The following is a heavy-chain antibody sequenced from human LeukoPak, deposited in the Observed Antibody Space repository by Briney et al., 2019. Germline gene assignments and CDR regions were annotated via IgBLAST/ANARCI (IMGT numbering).Heavy chain of an antibody. Sequence: GGSLRLFCAASGFSFSSYAMHWVRQAPGKGLEWVAVISYDGSNKYYADSVKGRFTISRDNSKNTLYLQMNSLRAEDTAVYYCARDCGGDCYNFDYWGQGTLVTVSS. CDR1: GFSFSSYA. CDR2: ISYDGSNK. D-gene: IGHD2-21*02. CDR3: ARDCGGDCYNFDY. V-gene: IGHV3-30*04. J-gene: IGHJ4*02.